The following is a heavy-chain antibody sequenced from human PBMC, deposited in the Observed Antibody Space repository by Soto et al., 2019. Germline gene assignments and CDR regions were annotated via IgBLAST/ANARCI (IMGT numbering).Heavy chain of an antibody. CDR2: INAGNGNT. J-gene: IGHJ4*02. V-gene: IGHV1-3*01. Sequence: QVQLVQSGAEVKKPGASVKVSCKASGYTFTSYAMHWVRQAPGQRLERMGRINAGNGNTKYSQKFQGRVTITRDTSASTAYMELSSLRSEDTAVYYCARDHNWNYDFDYWGQGTLVTVSS. D-gene: IGHD1-7*01. CDR3: ARDHNWNYDFDY. CDR1: GYTFTSYA.